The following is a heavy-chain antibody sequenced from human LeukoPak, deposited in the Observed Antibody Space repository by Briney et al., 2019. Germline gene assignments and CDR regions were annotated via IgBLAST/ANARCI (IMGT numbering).Heavy chain of an antibody. D-gene: IGHD2-21*01. CDR1: VYSINRGHY. CDR2: IQHSGST. Sequence: PSETLSLTCAVSVYSINRGHYWGWIRQPPGKGLEWIGSIQHSGSTYYNPSLKRRVNISVDTSKNQFSLKLSSVTAADTAVYYCARGEDCGGDCYSGYYYYYMDVWGKGTTVTVSS. CDR3: ARGEDCGGDCYSGYYYYYMDV. V-gene: IGHV4-38-2*01. J-gene: IGHJ6*03.